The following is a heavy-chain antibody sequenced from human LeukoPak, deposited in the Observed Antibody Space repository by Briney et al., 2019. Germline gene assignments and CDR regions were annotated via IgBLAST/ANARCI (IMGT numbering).Heavy chain of an antibody. CDR1: GFTFRSHG. CDR3: ARVGGGIGWGAFDI. V-gene: IGHV3-30*02. Sequence: GGSLRLSCAASGFTFRSHGMHWVRQAPGKGLEWVTFIGYDGSNKYFADSVKGRFTISRDNSKNTLYLEMNSLRVEDTAVYYCARVGGGIGWGAFDIWGQGTMVTVSS. CDR2: IGYDGSNK. D-gene: IGHD1-26*01. J-gene: IGHJ3*02.